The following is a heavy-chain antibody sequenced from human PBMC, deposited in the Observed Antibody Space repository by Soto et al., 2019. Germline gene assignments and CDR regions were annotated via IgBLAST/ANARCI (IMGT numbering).Heavy chain of an antibody. Sequence: QITLKESGPTLVKPTQTLTLTCTFSGFSLSTSGVGVGWIRQPPGKALEWLALIYWDDDKRYSPSLKSRLTKPNDTPKNNVVLTMTDMDPLDTATYYGAHRPNISVAGYYYCYAMDCWGQGTTVTVSS. CDR3: AHRPNISVAGYYYCYAMDC. J-gene: IGHJ6*02. V-gene: IGHV2-5*02. CDR1: GFSLSTSGVG. CDR2: IYWDDDK. D-gene: IGHD6-19*01.